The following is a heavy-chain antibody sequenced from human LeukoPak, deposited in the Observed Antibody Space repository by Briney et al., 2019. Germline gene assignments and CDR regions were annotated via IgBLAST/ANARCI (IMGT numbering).Heavy chain of an antibody. CDR2: ISSNGGST. CDR3: ARAGDSYGLDR. D-gene: IGHD5-18*01. J-gene: IGHJ4*02. CDR1: GFTFSSYA. V-gene: IGHV3-64*01. Sequence: PGGSLRLSCAASGFTFSSYAMHWVRQAPGKGLEYVSAISSNGGSTYYANSVKGRFTISRDNSKNTLYLQMGSLRAEDMTVYYCARAGDSYGLDRWGQGTLVTVSS.